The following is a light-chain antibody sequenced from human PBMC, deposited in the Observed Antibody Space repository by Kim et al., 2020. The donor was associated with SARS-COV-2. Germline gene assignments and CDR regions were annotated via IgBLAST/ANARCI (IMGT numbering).Light chain of an antibody. CDR3: QQHSSYPMT. J-gene: IGKJ4*01. Sequence: EIVLTQSPATLSLSPGERATLSCRASQSVNTFLTWYQQKPGQPPRLLIYDASNRATGIPARFSGSGSGTDFTLTISSLEPEDFAVYYYQQHSSYPMTFGGGTKVDIK. V-gene: IGKV3-11*01. CDR2: DAS. CDR1: QSVNTF.